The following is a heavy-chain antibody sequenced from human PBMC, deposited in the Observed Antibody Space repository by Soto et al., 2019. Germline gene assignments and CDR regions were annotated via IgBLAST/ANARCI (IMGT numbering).Heavy chain of an antibody. CDR3: ARAPYDYIWITDD. Sequence: SVKVSCKASGGTFSSYTISWVRQAPGQGLEWMGRIIPILGIANYAQKFQGRVTITADKSTSTAYMELSSLRSEDTAVYYCARAPYDYIWITDDWGQGTLVTVSS. CDR1: GGTFSSYT. V-gene: IGHV1-69*02. D-gene: IGHD3-16*01. CDR2: IIPILGIA. J-gene: IGHJ4*02.